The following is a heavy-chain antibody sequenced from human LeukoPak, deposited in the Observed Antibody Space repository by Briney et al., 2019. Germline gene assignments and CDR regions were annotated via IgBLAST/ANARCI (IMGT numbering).Heavy chain of an antibody. V-gene: IGHV4-39*01. D-gene: IGHD5-24*01. CDR1: GGSISSSSYY. Sequence: PSETLSLTCTVSGGSISSSSYYWGWIRRPPGKGLEWIGSIYYSGSTYYNPSLKSRVTISVDTSKNQFSLKLSSVTAADTAVYYCARPDGYNGPFDYWGQGTLVTVSS. J-gene: IGHJ4*02. CDR2: IYYSGST. CDR3: ARPDGYNGPFDY.